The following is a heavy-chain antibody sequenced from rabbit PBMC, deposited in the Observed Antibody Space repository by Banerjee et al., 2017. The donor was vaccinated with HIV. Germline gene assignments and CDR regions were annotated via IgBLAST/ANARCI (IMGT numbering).Heavy chain of an antibody. CDR2: IDPVFGST. Sequence: QQLEESGGGLVKPGGSLKLSCKASGFDFSSYGVSWVRQAPGKGLEWIGYIDPVFGSTYYASWVNGRFSISSHNAQNTLYLQLNSLTAADTATYFCVRASGYVYDDVGDINLWGPGTLVTVS. CDR1: GFDFSSYG. CDR3: VRASGYVYDDVGDINL. V-gene: IGHV1S7*01. D-gene: IGHD2-1*01. J-gene: IGHJ4*01.